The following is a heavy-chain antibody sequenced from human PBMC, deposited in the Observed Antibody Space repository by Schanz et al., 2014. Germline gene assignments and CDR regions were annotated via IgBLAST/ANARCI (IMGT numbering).Heavy chain of an antibody. CDR3: ARGGRYCSGGGCHYPYNYCGMDV. J-gene: IGHJ6*02. CDR1: GGSVSGYF. CDR2: INYSGSA. Sequence: VQLQQWGAGRLRPAETLSLTCAVYGGSVSGYFWTWIRQSPRKGLEWIGEINYSGSARYNPSLTSRLTISMDASKSHLSLKMKSVSAADTAVYYCARGGRYCSGGGCHYPYNYCGMDVWGQGTTVTVSS. V-gene: IGHV4-34*01. D-gene: IGHD2-15*01.